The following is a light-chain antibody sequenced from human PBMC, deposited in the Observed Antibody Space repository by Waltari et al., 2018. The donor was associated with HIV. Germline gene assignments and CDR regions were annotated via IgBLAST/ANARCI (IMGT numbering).Light chain of an antibody. CDR1: QNILHRSNNKNS. CDR3: QQFYNSPVT. Sequence: DIVMTQSPESLAVSMGVRAAIHCKSSQNILHRSNNKNSLVWYQQKPGQSPKLLIYWASTRESGVPDRFSGSGSGTNFTLTISSLQAEDVAIYYCQQFYNSPVTFGGGTRVEIK. J-gene: IGKJ4*01. CDR2: WAS. V-gene: IGKV4-1*01.